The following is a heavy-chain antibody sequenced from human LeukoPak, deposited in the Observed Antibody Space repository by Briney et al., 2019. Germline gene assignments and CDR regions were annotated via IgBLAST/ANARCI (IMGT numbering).Heavy chain of an antibody. J-gene: IGHJ4*02. V-gene: IGHV3-33*08. CDR2: IWFEGSNN. Sequence: GGSLRLSCAASGFTFRSYGMHWVRQAPGKGLEWVSVIWFEGSNNYYADSVKGRLTTSRNTSKNTLYLQMNSLRDEDTAVYYCARDTIVGATRGYFDYWGQGTLVTVSS. D-gene: IGHD1-26*01. CDR1: GFTFRSYG. CDR3: ARDTIVGATRGYFDY.